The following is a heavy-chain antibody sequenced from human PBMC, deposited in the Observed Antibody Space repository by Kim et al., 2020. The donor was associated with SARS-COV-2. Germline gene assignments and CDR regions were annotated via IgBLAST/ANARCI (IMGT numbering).Heavy chain of an antibody. CDR2: IYYSGST. D-gene: IGHD6-13*01. CDR1: GGSISSYY. J-gene: IGHJ4*02. CDR3: ARVSQVGIAAAGTFWTPLDY. V-gene: IGHV4-59*01. Sequence: SETLSLTCTVSGGSISSYYWSWIRQPPGKGLEWIGYIYYSGSTNYNPSLKSRVTISVDTSKNQFSLKLSSVTAADTAVYYCARVSQVGIAAAGTFWTPLDYWGKGTLVTVSS.